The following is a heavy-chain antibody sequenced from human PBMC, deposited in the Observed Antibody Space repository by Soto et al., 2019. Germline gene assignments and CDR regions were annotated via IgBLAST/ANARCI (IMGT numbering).Heavy chain of an antibody. CDR2: IWYDGSNE. J-gene: IGHJ2*01. CDR1: GFTFINFG. V-gene: IGHV3-33*01. D-gene: IGHD4-17*01. Sequence: PWGSLRLSCAASGFTFINFGMHFVGQAPCKGLEWVAVIWYDGSNEYYPDSVKGRFTISRDNSKNTLYLQMNSLRAEDTAVYYCARLNTGWYFDFWGRGTLVTVSS. CDR3: ARLNTGWYFDF.